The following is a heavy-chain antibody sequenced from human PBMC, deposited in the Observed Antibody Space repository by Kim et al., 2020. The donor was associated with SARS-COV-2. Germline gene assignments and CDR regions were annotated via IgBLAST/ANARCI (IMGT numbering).Heavy chain of an antibody. J-gene: IGHJ4*02. Sequence: AVSVKSRITINPDTSKNQFSLQLNSVTPEDTAVYYCARAEWLVGGGNYDYWGQGTLVTVSS. D-gene: IGHD6-19*01. CDR3: ARAEWLVGGGNYDY. V-gene: IGHV6-1*01.